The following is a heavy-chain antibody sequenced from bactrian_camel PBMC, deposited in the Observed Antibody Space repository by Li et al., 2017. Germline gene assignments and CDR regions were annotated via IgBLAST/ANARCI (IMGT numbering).Heavy chain of an antibody. CDR3: AADLVTDEPSLVEREYYY. CDR2: IAGDGRT. Sequence: HVQLVESGGGSVQAGGSLRLSCAASGYTYSRNCMAWFRQVPGQEREGVAAIAGDGRTDYADSVKGRFTISRDGAKNIIALQMHSLKPEDTATYYCAADLVTDEPSLVEREYYYWGQGTQVTV. V-gene: IGHV3S53*01. CDR1: GYTYSRNC. D-gene: IGHD1*01. J-gene: IGHJ4*01.